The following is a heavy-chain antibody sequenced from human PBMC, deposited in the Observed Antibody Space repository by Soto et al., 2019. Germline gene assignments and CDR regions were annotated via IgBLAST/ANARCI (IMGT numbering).Heavy chain of an antibody. CDR2: IIPILGIA. D-gene: IGHD6-19*01. Sequence: GASVKVSCKASGGTFSSYTISWVRQAPGQGLEWMGRIIPILGIANYAQKFQGRVTITADKSTSTAYMELSSLRSEDTAVYYCARGGGIVVAPIWGQGTMVTVSS. CDR3: ARGGGIVVAPI. J-gene: IGHJ3*02. CDR1: GGTFSSYT. V-gene: IGHV1-69*02.